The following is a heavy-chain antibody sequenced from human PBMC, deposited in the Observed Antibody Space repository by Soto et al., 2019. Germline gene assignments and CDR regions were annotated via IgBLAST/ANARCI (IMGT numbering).Heavy chain of an antibody. CDR1: GFTFSSYS. CDR2: ISSSSSYI. D-gene: IGHD2-15*01. V-gene: IGHV3-21*01. Sequence: GGSLRLSCAASGFTFSSYSMNWVRQAPGKGLEWVSSISSSSSYIYYADSVKGRFTISRDNAKNSLYLQMNSLRAEDTAVYYCARERSDGGYYYYGIDVWGQGTTVTVSS. CDR3: ARERSDGGYYYYGIDV. J-gene: IGHJ6*02.